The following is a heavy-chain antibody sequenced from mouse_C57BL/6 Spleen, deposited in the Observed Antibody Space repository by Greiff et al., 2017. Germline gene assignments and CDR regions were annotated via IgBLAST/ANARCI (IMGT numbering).Heavy chain of an antibody. J-gene: IGHJ3*01. D-gene: IGHD2-2*01. Sequence: VQLQQSGAELARPGASVKMSCKASGYTFTSYTMHWVKQRPGQGLEWIGYINPSSGYTKYNQKFKDKATLTADKSSSTAYMQLSSLTSEDSAVYDCARDGYDGRAWFAYWGQGTLVTVSA. CDR3: ARDGYDGRAWFAY. CDR2: INPSSGYT. V-gene: IGHV1-4*01. CDR1: GYTFTSYT.